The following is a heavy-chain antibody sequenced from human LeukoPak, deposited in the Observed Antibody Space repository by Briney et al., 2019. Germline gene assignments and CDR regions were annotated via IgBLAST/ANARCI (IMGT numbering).Heavy chain of an antibody. CDR1: GGTFSSYA. V-gene: IGHV1-69*13. CDR2: IIPIFGTA. Sequence: SVKVSCKASGGTFSSYAISWVRQAPGQGLEWMGGIIPIFGTANYAQKFQGRVTITADESTSTAYMELSSLRSEDTAVYYCARTVVVTAPNYYYYGMDVWGQGTTVTVSS. D-gene: IGHD2-21*02. J-gene: IGHJ6*02. CDR3: ARTVVVTAPNYYYYGMDV.